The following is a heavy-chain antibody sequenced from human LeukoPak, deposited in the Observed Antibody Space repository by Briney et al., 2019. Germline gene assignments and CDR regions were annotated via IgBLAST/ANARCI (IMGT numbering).Heavy chain of an antibody. CDR3: ARGFCSTTSCPGWAYYYGMDV. J-gene: IGHJ6*04. V-gene: IGHV3-7*01. D-gene: IGHD2-2*01. CDR1: GFSFSYYW. CDR2: TKEDGSGS. Sequence: GGSLRLSCAASGFSFSYYWMSWVRQAPGKGLEWVANTKEDGSGSSYVDSVKGRFAISRDNAKNSLYLQMNSLSAEDTAVYYCARGFCSTTSCPGWAYYYGMDVWGKGTTVTVSS.